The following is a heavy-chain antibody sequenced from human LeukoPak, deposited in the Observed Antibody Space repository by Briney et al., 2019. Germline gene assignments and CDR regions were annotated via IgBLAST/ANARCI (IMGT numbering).Heavy chain of an antibody. CDR2: INRDGSEE. CDR3: AKWKMQLERNAFDF. Sequence: GGSLRLSCAASGFTFRTYWMSWIRQAPGNEPEWVADINRDGSEEYYLPSVQGRFTVSRDNAQNAVFLQMTYLRADDTAVYYCAKWKMQLERNAFDFWGQGPVVTVSS. CDR1: GFTFRTYW. J-gene: IGHJ3*01. D-gene: IGHD6-6*01. V-gene: IGHV3-7*01.